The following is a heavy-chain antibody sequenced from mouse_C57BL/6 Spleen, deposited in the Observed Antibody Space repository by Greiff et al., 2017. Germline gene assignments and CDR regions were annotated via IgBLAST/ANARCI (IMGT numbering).Heavy chain of an antibody. J-gene: IGHJ1*03. D-gene: IGHD1-1*01. CDR1: GYTFTDYN. CDR3: ARGDYYGSSYWYFDV. CDR2: INPNNGGT. Sequence: VQLQQSGPELVKPGASVKMSCKASGYTFTDYNMHWVKQSHGKSLVWIGYINPNNGGTSSNQKFKGKATLTVNKSSSTAYMELRSLTSEDSAVYYCARGDYYGSSYWYFDVWGTGTTVTVSS. V-gene: IGHV1-22*01.